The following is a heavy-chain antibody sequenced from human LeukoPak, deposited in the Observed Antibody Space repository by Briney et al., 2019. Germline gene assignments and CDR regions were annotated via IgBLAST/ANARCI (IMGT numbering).Heavy chain of an antibody. V-gene: IGHV4-59*12. Sequence: NPSETLSLTCAVYGGSFSGYYWSWIRQPPGKGLEWSGYIYNSGSTNYNPSLKSRLTISVDTSKNQFSLRLSSVTAADTAVYYCARDRFDDSSGYYYHYYYYMDVWGKGTTVIVSS. CDR1: GGSFSGYY. CDR2: IYNSGST. J-gene: IGHJ6*03. CDR3: ARDRFDDSSGYYYHYYYYMDV. D-gene: IGHD3-22*01.